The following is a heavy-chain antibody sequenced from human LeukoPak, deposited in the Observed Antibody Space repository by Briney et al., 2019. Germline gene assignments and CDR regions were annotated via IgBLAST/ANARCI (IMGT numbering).Heavy chain of an antibody. CDR2: ISSSSSYI. D-gene: IGHD3-22*01. Sequence: GGSLRLSCAASGFTFSSYSMNWVRQAPGKGLEWVSSISSSSSYIYYAGSVKGRFTISRDNAKNSLYLQMNSLRAEDAAVYYCASVRNYYDSSGYFDYWGQGTLVTASS. V-gene: IGHV3-21*01. CDR3: ASVRNYYDSSGYFDY. CDR1: GFTFSSYS. J-gene: IGHJ4*02.